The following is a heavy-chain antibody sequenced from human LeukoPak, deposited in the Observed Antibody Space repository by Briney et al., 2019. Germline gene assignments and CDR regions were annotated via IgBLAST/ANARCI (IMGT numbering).Heavy chain of an antibody. D-gene: IGHD3-16*01. CDR2: FYNSGST. CDR1: GGSISSGGYY. CDR3: ARVGDYALKD. V-gene: IGHV4-61*08. J-gene: IGHJ4*02. Sequence: SETLSLTCTVSGGSISSGGYYWSWIRQPPGKRLEWIGRFYNSGSTNCNPSLKSRVTMSLDTSKNQFSLKLSSVTAADTAVYYCARVGDYALKDWGQGTLVTVSS.